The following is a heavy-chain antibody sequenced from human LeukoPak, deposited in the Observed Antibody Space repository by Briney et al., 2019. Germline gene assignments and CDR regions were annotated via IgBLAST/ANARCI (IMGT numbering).Heavy chain of an antibody. Sequence: GGSLRLSCAASGFTVSSNYMSWVRQAPGKGLEWVSVIYSGGSTYYADSVKGRFAISRDNSKNALYLQMNSLRAEDTAVYYCASVMAAAGQFDYWGQGTLATVSS. CDR2: IYSGGST. D-gene: IGHD6-13*01. V-gene: IGHV3-66*01. CDR3: ASVMAAAGQFDY. J-gene: IGHJ4*02. CDR1: GFTVSSNY.